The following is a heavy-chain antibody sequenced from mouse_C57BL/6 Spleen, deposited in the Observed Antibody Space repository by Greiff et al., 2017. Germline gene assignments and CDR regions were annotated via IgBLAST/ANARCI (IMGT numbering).Heavy chain of an antibody. CDR1: GYAFSSSW. J-gene: IGHJ2*01. CDR2: IYPGDGDT. V-gene: IGHV1-82*01. Sequence: QVQLQQSGPELVKPGASVKISCKASGYAFSSSWMNWVKQRPGKGLEWIGRIYPGDGDTNYNGKFKGKATLTADKSSSTAYMQLSSLTSEDSAVYFCARGGYHYFDYWGQGTTLTVSS. CDR3: ARGGYHYFDY.